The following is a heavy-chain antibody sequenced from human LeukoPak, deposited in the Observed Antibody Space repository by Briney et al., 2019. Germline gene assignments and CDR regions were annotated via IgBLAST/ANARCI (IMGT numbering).Heavy chain of an antibody. D-gene: IGHD6-13*01. CDR3: TRGIAAAETLYYFDY. Sequence: SETLSLTCAVYGGSFSGYYWSWIRQPPGKGLEWIGEINYSGITNHNPSLKSRVTISVDMSKNQSSLKLSYVTAADTAVYYCTRGIAAAETLYYFDYWGQGTLVTVSS. J-gene: IGHJ4*02. CDR1: GGSFSGYY. CDR2: INYSGIT. V-gene: IGHV4-34*01.